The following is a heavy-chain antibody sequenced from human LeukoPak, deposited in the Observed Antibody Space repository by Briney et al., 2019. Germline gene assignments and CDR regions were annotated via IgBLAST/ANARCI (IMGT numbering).Heavy chain of an antibody. CDR1: GFTFTDYY. CDR3: VREGITKAFDL. J-gene: IGHJ4*02. CDR2: INPHSGVT. Sequence: GVSVKVSCKASGFTFTDYYMHWVRLAPGQGLEWMGYINPHSGVTSFPQKFRGRVTLTTDTSISAAYMELSSLISDDTAMYYCVREGITKAFDLWGQGALVTVSS. D-gene: IGHD1-14*01. V-gene: IGHV1-2*02.